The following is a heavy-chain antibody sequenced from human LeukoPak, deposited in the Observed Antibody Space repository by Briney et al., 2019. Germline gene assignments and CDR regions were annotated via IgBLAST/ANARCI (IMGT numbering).Heavy chain of an antibody. CDR3: ATRGSSGWSDY. Sequence: HGESLKISCKGSGYSFTSYWISWARQMPGKGLEWMGRIDPSDSYTSYSPSFQGHVTISADKSISTAYLQWSSLKASDTAMYYCATRGSSGWSDYWGQGTLVTVSS. J-gene: IGHJ4*02. V-gene: IGHV5-10-1*01. D-gene: IGHD6-19*01. CDR2: IDPSDSYT. CDR1: GYSFTSYW.